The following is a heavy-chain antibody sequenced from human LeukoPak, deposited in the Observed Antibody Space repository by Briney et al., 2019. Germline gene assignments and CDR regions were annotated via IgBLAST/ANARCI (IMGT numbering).Heavy chain of an antibody. V-gene: IGHV4-61*02. D-gene: IGHD3-10*01. CDR2: IYTSGST. J-gene: IGHJ4*02. CDR1: GGSISSGSYY. Sequence: SQTLSLTCTVSGGSISSGSYYWSWIRQPAGEGLEWIGRIYTSGSTNYNPSLKGRVTISVDTSKNQFSLKLSSVTAADTAVYYCARESYYYGSGSYYYPFDYWGQGTLVTVSS. CDR3: ARESYYYGSGSYYYPFDY.